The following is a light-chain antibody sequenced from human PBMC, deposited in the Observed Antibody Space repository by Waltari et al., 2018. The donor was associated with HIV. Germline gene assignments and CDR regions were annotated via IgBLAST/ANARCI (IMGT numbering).Light chain of an antibody. Sequence: QLVLTQSPSASASLGASVKLTCTLSSGHSSHAIAWHQQQPEKGPRYLMKLNSDGSHSKGAGIPDRFSGSSSGAGRYLSISSLQSEDEADYYCQTWGTGIWVFGGGTKLTVL. CDR1: SGHSSHA. CDR3: QTWGTGIWV. J-gene: IGLJ3*02. V-gene: IGLV4-69*01. CDR2: LNSDGSH.